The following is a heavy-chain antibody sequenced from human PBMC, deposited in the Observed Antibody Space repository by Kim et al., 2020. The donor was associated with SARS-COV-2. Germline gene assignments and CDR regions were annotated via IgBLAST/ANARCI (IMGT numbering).Heavy chain of an antibody. CDR2: IWYDGSNK. V-gene: IGHV3-33*06. Sequence: GGSLRLSCAASGFTFSSYGMHWVRQAPGKGLEWVAVIWYDGSNKYYADSVKGRFTISRDNSKNTLYLQMNSLRAEDTAVYYCAKGGSGWSQAAFDIWGQG. D-gene: IGHD6-19*01. CDR1: GFTFSSYG. CDR3: AKGGSGWSQAAFDI. J-gene: IGHJ3*02.